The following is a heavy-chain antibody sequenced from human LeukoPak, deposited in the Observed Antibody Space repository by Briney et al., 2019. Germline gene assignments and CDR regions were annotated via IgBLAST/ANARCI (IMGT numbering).Heavy chain of an antibody. V-gene: IGHV3-21*01. J-gene: IGHJ4*02. CDR3: ARASRQLWFRPETLRFDY. D-gene: IGHD5-18*01. CDR1: GFTFYTYT. Sequence: PGGSLRLSCAASGFTFYTYTMNWVRQAPGKGLEWVSCITGPNNDIHYANSVKGRFTISRDNAKNSLSLDMNSLRADDTAVYYCARASRQLWFRPETLRFDYWGQGVLVTVSS. CDR2: ITGPNNDI.